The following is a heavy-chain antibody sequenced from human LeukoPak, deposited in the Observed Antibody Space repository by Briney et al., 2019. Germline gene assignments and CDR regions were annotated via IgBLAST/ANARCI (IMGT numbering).Heavy chain of an antibody. CDR2: VYTSGST. Sequence: SQTLTLTCTVSGGSISSDNYSWSWIRQPAGKGLEWIGRVYTSGSTNYNPSLKSRVTISVDTSKKQFSLKLSSVTAADTAVYYCARGETYYDYVWGSYRSYNWFDPWGQGTLVTVSS. J-gene: IGHJ5*02. CDR3: ARGETYYDYVWGSYRSYNWFDP. V-gene: IGHV4-61*02. CDR1: GGSISSDNYS. D-gene: IGHD3-16*02.